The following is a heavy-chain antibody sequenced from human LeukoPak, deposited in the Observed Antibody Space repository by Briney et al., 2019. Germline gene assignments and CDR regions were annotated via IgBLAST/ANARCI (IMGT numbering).Heavy chain of an antibody. D-gene: IGHD2-2*02. J-gene: IGHJ6*03. CDR1: GGSFSGYY. V-gene: IGHV4-34*01. Sequence: SETLSLTCAVYGGSFSGYYWSWIRQPPGKGLVWIGEINHSGSTNYNPSLKSRVTISVDTSKNQFSLKLSSATAADTAVYYCARDLPPHCSSTSCYNGLMDVWGKGTTVTVSS. CDR3: ARDLPPHCSSTSCYNGLMDV. CDR2: INHSGST.